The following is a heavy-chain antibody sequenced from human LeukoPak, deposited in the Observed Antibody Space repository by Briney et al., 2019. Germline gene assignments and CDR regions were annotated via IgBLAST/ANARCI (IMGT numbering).Heavy chain of an antibody. CDR3: ASSVSYSNPTYYYYYYMDV. J-gene: IGHJ6*03. D-gene: IGHD4-11*01. V-gene: IGHV1-69*05. CDR1: GGTFSSYA. CDR2: IIPIFGTA. Sequence: GSSAKVSCKASGGTFSSYAISWVRQAPGQGLEWMGGIIPIFGTANYAQKFQGRVTITTDESTSTAYMELSSLRSEDTAVYYCASSVSYSNPTYYYYYYMDVWGKGTTVTVSS.